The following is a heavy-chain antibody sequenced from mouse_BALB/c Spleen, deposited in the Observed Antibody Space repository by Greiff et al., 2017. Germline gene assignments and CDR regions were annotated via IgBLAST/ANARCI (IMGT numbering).Heavy chain of an antibody. V-gene: IGHV1-54*01. CDR2: INPGSGGT. D-gene: IGHD2-3*01. Sequence: VQLVESGAELVRPGTSVKVSCKASGYAFTNYLIEWVKQRPGQGLEWIGVINPGSGGTNYNEKFKGKATLTADKSSSTAYMQLSSLTSDDSAVYFCAREGDGYPYAMDYWGQGTSVTVSS. CDR1: GYAFTNYL. CDR3: AREGDGYPYAMDY. J-gene: IGHJ4*01.